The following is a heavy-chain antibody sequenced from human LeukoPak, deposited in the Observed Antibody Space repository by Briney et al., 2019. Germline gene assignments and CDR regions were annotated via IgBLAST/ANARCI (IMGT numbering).Heavy chain of an antibody. CDR1: GGTFISYA. CDR3: ARVSFYRDWNYVAYYYMDV. J-gene: IGHJ6*03. D-gene: IGHD1-7*01. CDR2: IIPIFGTA. Sequence: SVKVSCKASGGTFISYAISWVRQAPGQGLEWMGRIIPIFGTANYAQKFQGRVTITTDESTSTAYMELSSLRSEDTAVYYCARVSFYRDWNYVAYYYMDVWGKGTTVTVSS. V-gene: IGHV1-69*05.